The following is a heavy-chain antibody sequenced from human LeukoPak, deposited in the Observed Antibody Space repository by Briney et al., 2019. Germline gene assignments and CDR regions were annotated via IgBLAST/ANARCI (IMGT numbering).Heavy chain of an antibody. CDR2: ISSSGTAI. Sequence: GGSLRLSCAASGFTFSSYWMSWIRQAPGKGLEWVSYISSSGTAIYYADSVKGRFTVSRDNAKNSLYLQMNSLRAEDTAVYYCARGLTGRYILTGYYNDYWGQGTLVTVSS. CDR3: ARGLTGRYILTGYYNDY. V-gene: IGHV3-11*01. D-gene: IGHD3-9*01. J-gene: IGHJ4*02. CDR1: GFTFSSYW.